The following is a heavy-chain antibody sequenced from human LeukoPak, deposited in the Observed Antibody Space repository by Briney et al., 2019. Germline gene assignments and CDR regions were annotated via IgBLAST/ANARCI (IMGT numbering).Heavy chain of an antibody. Sequence: GGSLRLSCAASVFTFRSYPMSWVRHAPWKGLEWVANIKQDGSEKYYVDSVKGRFTISRDNAKNSLYLQMNSLRAEDTAVYYCARDLLGHAFDIWGQGTMVTVSS. CDR2: IKQDGSEK. V-gene: IGHV3-7*01. CDR1: VFTFRSYP. J-gene: IGHJ3*02. CDR3: ARDLLGHAFDI.